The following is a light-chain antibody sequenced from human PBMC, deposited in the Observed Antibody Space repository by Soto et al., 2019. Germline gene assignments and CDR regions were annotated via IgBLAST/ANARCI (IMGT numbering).Light chain of an antibody. CDR3: SSYTGSSTPYV. J-gene: IGLJ1*01. CDR2: EVS. V-gene: IGLV2-14*01. CDR1: SSDIGAYNY. Sequence: QPVLTQSASVSGSPGQSITISCTGTSSDIGAYNYVSWYQQHPGKAPKLMIYEVSNRPSGVSNRFSGSKSGNTASLTISGLQDEDEAEYYCSSYTGSSTPYVFGTGTKVTVL.